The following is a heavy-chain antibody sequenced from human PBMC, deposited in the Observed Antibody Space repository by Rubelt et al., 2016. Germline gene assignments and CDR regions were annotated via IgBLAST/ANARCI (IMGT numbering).Heavy chain of an antibody. J-gene: IGHJ5*02. CDR3: ARGVSFDP. CDR1: GGSFSGYY. V-gene: IGHV4-34*01. CDR2: INHSGST. Sequence: QVQLQQWGAGLLKPSETLSLTCAVYGGSFSGYYWSWIRQPPGKGLEWIGEINHSGSTNYNPSLKRRVTISVDTSKNQFSLKRSSVTAADTAVYYCARGVSFDPWGQGTLVTVSS.